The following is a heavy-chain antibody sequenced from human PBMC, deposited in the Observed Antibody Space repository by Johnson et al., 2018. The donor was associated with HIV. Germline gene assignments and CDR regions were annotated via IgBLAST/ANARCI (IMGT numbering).Heavy chain of an antibody. J-gene: IGHJ3*02. CDR3: AKGSGSSWYIGAFDI. D-gene: IGHD6-13*01. CDR2: ISSSGSPI. Sequence: QVQLVESGGGLVQPGGSLRLSCAASGFTFSDYYMSWIRQAPGKGLEWVSYISSSGSPIYYADSVKGRFTISRDNAKNSLYLKMNSLRDEDTAVYYWAKGSGSSWYIGAFDIWGQGTMVTVSS. CDR1: GFTFSDYY. V-gene: IGHV3-11*01.